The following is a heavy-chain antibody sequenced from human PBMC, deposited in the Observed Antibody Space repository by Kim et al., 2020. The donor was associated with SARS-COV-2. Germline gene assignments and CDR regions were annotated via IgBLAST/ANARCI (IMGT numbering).Heavy chain of an antibody. V-gene: IGHV3-9*01. D-gene: IGHD3-3*01. J-gene: IGHJ4*02. Sequence: GYADSVKGRFTISRENAKNSLYLQMNSLRAEDTALYYCAAHDFWSGYSFYWGQGTLVTVSS. CDR3: AAHDFWSGYSFY.